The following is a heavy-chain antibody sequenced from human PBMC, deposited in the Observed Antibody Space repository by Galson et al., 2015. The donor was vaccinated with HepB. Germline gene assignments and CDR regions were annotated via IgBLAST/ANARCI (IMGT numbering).Heavy chain of an antibody. J-gene: IGHJ6*02. CDR1: GFTFSSSA. CDR2: ISYDGTNI. D-gene: IGHD3-10*01. V-gene: IGHV3-30*04. Sequence: SLRLSCAASGFTFSSSAMHWVRQAPGKGLEWVAVISYDGTNIYYADSVKGRFTISRDNSKNTLYLQTNSLRAEDTAVYYCGRDEEPYGSGSYGYGMDAWGQGTTVTVSS. CDR3: GRDEEPYGSGSYGYGMDA.